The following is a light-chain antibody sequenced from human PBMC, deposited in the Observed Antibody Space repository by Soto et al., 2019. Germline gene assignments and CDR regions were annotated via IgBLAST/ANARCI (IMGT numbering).Light chain of an antibody. CDR1: HRVNNN. CDR2: GAS. Sequence: EIVMTQSPATLSVFPGERATLSCRASHRVNNNLAWDQQKPGQAPRLLLYGASTRATGIPARFSGSGSGTEFTLTISSLQTEDFAVYYCQQYDYWWTFGQGAKVEIK. CDR3: QQYDYWWT. J-gene: IGKJ1*01. V-gene: IGKV3-15*01.